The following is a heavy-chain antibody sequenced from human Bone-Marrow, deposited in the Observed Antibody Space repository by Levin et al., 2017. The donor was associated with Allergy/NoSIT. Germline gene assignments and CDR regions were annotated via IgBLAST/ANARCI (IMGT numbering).Heavy chain of an antibody. J-gene: IGHJ6*02. Sequence: MSGGSLRLSCTVTGASIASSIYYWDWVRQPPGRGLEWIGSIYFTTGNTYYNPSLKSRLTISLDTSKNQFSLRLTSVTAADTAVYYCARHSMSGYDSFDHYYGMDVWGQGTTVAVSS. CDR1: GASIASSIYY. V-gene: IGHV4-39*01. CDR2: IYFTTGNT. D-gene: IGHD5-12*01. CDR3: ARHSMSGYDSFDHYYGMDV.